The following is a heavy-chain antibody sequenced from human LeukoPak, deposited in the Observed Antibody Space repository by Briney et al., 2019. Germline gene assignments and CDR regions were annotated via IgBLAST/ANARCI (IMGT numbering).Heavy chain of an antibody. CDR3: TTELAYCGGDCYWDKYYFDY. V-gene: IGHV3-15*07. D-gene: IGHD2-21*02. Sequence: GSLRLSCAASGFTFSNAWMNWVRQAPGKGLEWVGRIKSKTDGGTTDYAAPVKGRFTISRDDSKNTLYLQMNSLKTEDTAVYYCTTELAYCGGDCYWDKYYFDYWGQGTLVTVSS. CDR2: IKSKTDGGTT. J-gene: IGHJ4*02. CDR1: GFTFSNAW.